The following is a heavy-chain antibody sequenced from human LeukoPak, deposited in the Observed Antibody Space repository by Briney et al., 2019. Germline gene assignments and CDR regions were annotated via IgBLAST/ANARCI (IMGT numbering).Heavy chain of an antibody. D-gene: IGHD2-15*01. CDR3: ARVSSGGGTQDAFDI. CDR2: INPNSGGT. CDR1: GYTFTGYY. J-gene: IGHJ3*02. Sequence: ASVKVSCKASGYTFTGYYMHWVRQAPGQGLEWMGWINPNSGGTNYAQKFQGRVTMTRDTSISTAYMELSRLRSDDTAVYYCARVSSGGGTQDAFDIWGQGTMVTVSS. V-gene: IGHV1-2*02.